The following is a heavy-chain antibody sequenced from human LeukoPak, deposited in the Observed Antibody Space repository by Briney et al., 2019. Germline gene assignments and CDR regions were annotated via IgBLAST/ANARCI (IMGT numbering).Heavy chain of an antibody. Sequence: EGSVKISCKVSGYTLSKLCMHWVRQAPGNGLEWMPGFHPEGSETIYAEKVQGRVTMTEDTATDTAYMVLSSLRSEDTAVYYCAPLGSGWYFWGQGTPVTVSS. CDR3: APLGSGWYF. J-gene: IGHJ4*02. CDR2: FHPEGSET. CDR1: GYTLSKLC. V-gene: IGHV1-24*01. D-gene: IGHD6-19*01.